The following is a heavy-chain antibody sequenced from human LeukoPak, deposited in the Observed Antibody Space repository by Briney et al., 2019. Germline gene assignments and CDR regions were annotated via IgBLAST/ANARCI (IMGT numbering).Heavy chain of an antibody. Sequence: PSETLSLTCAVSGGSFSSCNLWSLVRQPPGKGLEWIGEIYHSGTTNYNPSLKSRVTISVDKSKNQFPLRLDSVTAADTAVYYCARSFRYSGYDYWFDPWGQGTQVTVSS. CDR3: ARSFRYSGYDYWFDP. CDR1: GGSFSSCNL. CDR2: IYHSGTT. V-gene: IGHV4-4*02. J-gene: IGHJ5*02. D-gene: IGHD5-12*01.